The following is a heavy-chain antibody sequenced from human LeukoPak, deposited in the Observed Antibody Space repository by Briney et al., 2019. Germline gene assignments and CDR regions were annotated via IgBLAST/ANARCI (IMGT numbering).Heavy chain of an antibody. Sequence: SVKVSCKASGGTFSSYAISWVRQAPGQGLEWMGRIIPILGIANYAQKFQGRVTITADKSTSTAYMELSSLRSEDTAVYYCARDSEYYDFWSGYYKHWGQGTLVTVSS. CDR3: ARDSEYYDFWSGYYKH. D-gene: IGHD3-3*01. CDR2: IIPILGIA. J-gene: IGHJ4*02. CDR1: GGTFSSYA. V-gene: IGHV1-69*04.